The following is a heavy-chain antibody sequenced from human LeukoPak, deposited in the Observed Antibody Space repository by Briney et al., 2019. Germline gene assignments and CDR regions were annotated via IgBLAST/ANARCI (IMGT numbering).Heavy chain of an antibody. CDR3: AKWDSSGYYDHYNWFDP. V-gene: IGHV3-43*02. D-gene: IGHD3-22*01. CDR1: GFTFSSYA. CDR2: ISGDGGST. Sequence: GGSLRLSCAASGFTFSSYAMSWVRQAPGKGLEWVSLISGDGGSTYYADSVKGRFTISRDNSKNSLYLQMNSLRTEDTALYYCAKWDSSGYYDHYNWFDPWGQGTLVTVSS. J-gene: IGHJ5*02.